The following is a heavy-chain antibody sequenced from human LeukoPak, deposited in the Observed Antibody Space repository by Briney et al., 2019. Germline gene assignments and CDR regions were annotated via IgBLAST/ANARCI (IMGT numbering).Heavy chain of an antibody. Sequence: GGSLRLSCAASGFTFSSYGMHWVRQAPGKGLEWVAVIWYDGSNKYYADSVKGRFTISRDNSKSTLYLQMNSLRAEDTAVYYCASGGHYDFWSGSPKTYYFDYWGQGTLVTVSS. D-gene: IGHD3-3*01. CDR3: ASGGHYDFWSGSPKTYYFDY. J-gene: IGHJ4*02. V-gene: IGHV3-33*01. CDR1: GFTFSSYG. CDR2: IWYDGSNK.